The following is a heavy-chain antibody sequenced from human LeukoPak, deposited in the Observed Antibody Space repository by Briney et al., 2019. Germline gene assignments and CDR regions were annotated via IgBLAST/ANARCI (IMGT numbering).Heavy chain of an antibody. V-gene: IGHV5-51*01. CDR3: ARQKSVAGIYFDY. J-gene: IGHJ4*02. CDR1: GYSFTSYW. D-gene: IGHD6-19*01. CDR2: IYPGDSDT. Sequence: GESLKISCKGSGYSFTSYWIGWVRQMPGKGLGWMGIIYPGDSDTRYSPSFQGKVTIPADKSIRTAHLRWNCMKASDTAMYYCARQKSVAGIYFDYWGQGTLVTVSS.